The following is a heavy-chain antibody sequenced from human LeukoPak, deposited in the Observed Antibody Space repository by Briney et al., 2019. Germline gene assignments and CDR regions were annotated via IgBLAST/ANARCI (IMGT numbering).Heavy chain of an antibody. Sequence: SETLSLTCTVSGGSISSYYWSWIRQPPGEGLEWIGYIYYSGSTNYNPPLKSRVTISVDTSKNQFSLKLSSVTAADTAVYYCARAREGYFDRFDPWGQGTLVTVSS. CDR3: ARAREGYFDRFDP. J-gene: IGHJ5*02. CDR2: IYYSGST. D-gene: IGHD3-9*01. CDR1: GGSISSYY. V-gene: IGHV4-59*01.